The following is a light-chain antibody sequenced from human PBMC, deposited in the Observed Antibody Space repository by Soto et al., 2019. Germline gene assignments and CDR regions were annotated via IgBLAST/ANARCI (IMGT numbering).Light chain of an antibody. CDR2: GAF. J-gene: IGKJ1*01. Sequence: EIVLTQSPGTLSLSPGEGATLSCRASQSVSSSYLAWYQQKPGQAPRLLIYGAFSRATGIPDRFSGGGSGTDFTLNISRMEPEDFAMYYCQQYDNSPWTFGQGTKVEIK. CDR3: QQYDNSPWT. V-gene: IGKV3-20*01. CDR1: QSVSSSY.